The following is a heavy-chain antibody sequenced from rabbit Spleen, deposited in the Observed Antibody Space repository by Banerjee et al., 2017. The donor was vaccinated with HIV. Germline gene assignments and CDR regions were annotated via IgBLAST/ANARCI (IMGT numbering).Heavy chain of an antibody. J-gene: IGHJ4*01. D-gene: IGHD8-1*01. Sequence: QEQLVESGGGLVKPGASLTLTCTASGFSRSTGNWICWVRQAPGKGLEWIACINTGSASAYYATWAKGRFTISKTSSTTVTLQVTSLTAADTATYFCAREVGGSFSIDLWGPGTLVTVS. V-gene: IGHV1S45*01. CDR1: GFSRSTGNW. CDR2: INTGSASA. CDR3: AREVGGSFSIDL.